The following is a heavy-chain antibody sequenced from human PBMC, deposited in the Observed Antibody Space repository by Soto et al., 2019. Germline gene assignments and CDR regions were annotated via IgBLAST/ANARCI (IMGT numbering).Heavy chain of an antibody. CDR1: GYTFTSYD. D-gene: IGHD3-22*01. CDR3: ARGGYYYDSSAYYRPFDY. Sequence: QVQLVQSGAEVKKPGASVKVSCKASGYTFTSYDINWVRQATEQGLEWMGWMNPNSGNTGYAQKFQGRVTMTRSTSINTAYMELSSLRSEDTAVYYCARGGYYYDSSAYYRPFDYWGQGTLVTVSS. V-gene: IGHV1-8*01. J-gene: IGHJ4*02. CDR2: MNPNSGNT.